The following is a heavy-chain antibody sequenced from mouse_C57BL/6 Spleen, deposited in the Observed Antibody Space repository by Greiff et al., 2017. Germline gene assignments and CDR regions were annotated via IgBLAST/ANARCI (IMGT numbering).Heavy chain of an antibody. D-gene: IGHD3-1*01. CDR2: IHPSDSDN. CDR1: GYTFTSYW. J-gene: IGHJ3*01. Sequence: QVQLQQPGAELVKPGASVKVSCKASGYTFTSYWMHWVKQRPGQGLEWIGRIHPSDSDNNDNQTFKGKATLTVDKSSITSFMQLSSLTSEDSAVYYCATRATLWWFAYWGQGTLVTVSA. CDR3: ATRATLWWFAY. V-gene: IGHV1-74*01.